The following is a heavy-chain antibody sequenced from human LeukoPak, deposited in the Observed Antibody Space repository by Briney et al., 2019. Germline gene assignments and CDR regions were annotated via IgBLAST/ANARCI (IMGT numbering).Heavy chain of an antibody. V-gene: IGHV1-46*01. CDR3: ARDRLSIAARRYYYYGMDV. J-gene: IGHJ6*02. CDR2: INPSGGST. D-gene: IGHD6-6*01. Sequence: ASVTVSCKASGYTFTSYYMHWVRQAPGQGLEWMGIINPSGGSTSYAQKFQGRVTMTRDTSTSTVYMELSSLRSEDTAVYYCARDRLSIAARRYYYYGMDVWGQGTTVTVSS. CDR1: GYTFTSYY.